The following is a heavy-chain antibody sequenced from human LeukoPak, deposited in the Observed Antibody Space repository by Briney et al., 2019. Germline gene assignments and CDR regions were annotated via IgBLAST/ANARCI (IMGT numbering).Heavy chain of an antibody. CDR3: ARKGPEHLPTYFDH. J-gene: IGHJ4*02. Sequence: SETLSLTCTVSGYSISSGYYWGWIRPPPGKGLEWVGSIYHSGSTYYNPSLSGRVAISLDKSRNHFTLMVTAVTAADTAFYYCARKGPEHLPTYFDHWGRGILVTVSS. V-gene: IGHV4-38-2*02. CDR2: IYHSGST. CDR1: GYSISSGYY. D-gene: IGHD2-21*01.